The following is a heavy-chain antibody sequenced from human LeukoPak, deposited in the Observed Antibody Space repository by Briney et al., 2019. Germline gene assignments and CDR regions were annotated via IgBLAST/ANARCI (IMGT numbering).Heavy chain of an antibody. Sequence: ETLSLTCTVSGGSISSYYWSWIRQPPGKGLEWVSVVSGNGGDTFYADSVKGRFTISRDNSKHTLFLQMNSLRDEDTAVSYCAKGRTLVGGSTRSYDCWGQGTLVTVSS. CDR3: AKGRTLVGGSTRSYDC. D-gene: IGHD1-26*01. CDR1: GGSISSYY. V-gene: IGHV3-23*01. J-gene: IGHJ4*02. CDR2: VSGNGGDT.